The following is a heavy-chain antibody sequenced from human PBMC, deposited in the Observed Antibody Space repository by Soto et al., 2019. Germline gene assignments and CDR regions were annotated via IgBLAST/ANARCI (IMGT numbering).Heavy chain of an antibody. J-gene: IGHJ4*02. CDR3: ARRVEGYFDS. Sequence: EVQLLDSGGGLVRPGGSLTLSCAASGFTFRDYTLTWVRQAPGKVLECISVILADFNTYYAGSVRGRFTISRDNSKNTLSLEMDSLRAEDTAVYYCARRVEGYFDSWGQGARVTVSS. CDR1: GFTFRDYT. V-gene: IGHV3-23*03. CDR2: ILADFNT.